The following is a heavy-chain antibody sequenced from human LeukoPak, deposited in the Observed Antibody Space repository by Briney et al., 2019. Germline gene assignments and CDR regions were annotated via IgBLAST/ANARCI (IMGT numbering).Heavy chain of an antibody. Sequence: AASVKVSCKASGGTFSSYAISWVRQAPGQGLEWMGGIIPIFGTANYAQKFQGRVTITTDESTSTAYMELSSLRSEDTAVYYCARSATIFGVALYMDVWGKGTTVTVSS. V-gene: IGHV1-69*05. CDR3: ARSATIFGVALYMDV. J-gene: IGHJ6*03. CDR2: IIPIFGTA. CDR1: GGTFSSYA. D-gene: IGHD3-3*01.